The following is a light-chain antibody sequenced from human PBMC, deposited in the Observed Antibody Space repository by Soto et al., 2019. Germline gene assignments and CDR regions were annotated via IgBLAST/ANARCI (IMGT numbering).Light chain of an antibody. CDR3: QQYNIWPPWT. CDR1: QSVSAN. J-gene: IGKJ1*01. V-gene: IGKV3-15*01. CDR2: GFS. Sequence: EIVLTQSPAALSVSLGEGVTLSCRASQSVSANLAWYQQRPGQAPRLLIYGFSTRAPDTPDRFSGSGSATEFTLTISSLQAEDSAVYYCQQYNIWPPWTFGQGTKVEI.